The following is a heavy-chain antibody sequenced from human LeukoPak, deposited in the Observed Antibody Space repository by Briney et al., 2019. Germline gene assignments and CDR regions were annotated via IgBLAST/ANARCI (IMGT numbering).Heavy chain of an antibody. V-gene: IGHV4-39*07. CDR1: GGSISSSSYY. Sequence: SETLSLTCTVSGGSISSSSYYWGWIRQPPGKGLEWIGCIYYGGSTYYNPSLKRRVTISVDTSKNQFSLKLSAVTAEDTAVYYCARIWAVRYYYDTNGYHDYWGQGTLVTVSS. J-gene: IGHJ4*02. CDR2: IYYGGST. D-gene: IGHD3-22*01. CDR3: ARIWAVRYYYDTNGYHDY.